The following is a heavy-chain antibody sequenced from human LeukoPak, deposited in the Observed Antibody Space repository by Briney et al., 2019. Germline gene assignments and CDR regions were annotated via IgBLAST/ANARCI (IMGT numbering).Heavy chain of an antibody. CDR2: INPNSGGT. V-gene: IGHV1-2*04. D-gene: IGHD3-10*01. J-gene: IGHJ4*02. Sequence: ASVKVSCKASGYTFTGYYMHWVRQTPGQGLEWMGWINPNSGGTNYAQKFQGWVTMTRDTSISTAYMELSRLRSDDTAVYYCARGDGSGSSLYYFDYWGQGTLVTVSS. CDR3: ARGDGSGSSLYYFDY. CDR1: GYTFTGYY.